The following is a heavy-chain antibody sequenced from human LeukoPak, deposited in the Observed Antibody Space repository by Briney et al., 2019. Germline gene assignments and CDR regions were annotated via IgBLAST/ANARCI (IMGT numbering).Heavy chain of an antibody. CDR1: GYTFTGYY. Sequence: ASVKVSCKASGYTFTGYYMHWVRQAPGQGLEWMGGIIPIFGTANYAQKFQGRVTMTTDTSTSTAYMELRSLRSDDTAVYYCARDLHDPKRTNFDYWGQGTLVTVSS. V-gene: IGHV1-2*02. J-gene: IGHJ4*02. CDR2: IIPIFGTA. D-gene: IGHD1-1*01. CDR3: ARDLHDPKRTNFDY.